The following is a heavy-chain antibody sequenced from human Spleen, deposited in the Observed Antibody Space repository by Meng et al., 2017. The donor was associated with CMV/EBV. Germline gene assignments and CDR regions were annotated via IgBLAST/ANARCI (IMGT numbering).Heavy chain of an antibody. Sequence: ASVKVSCKASGYTFTSYGISWVRQAPGQGLEWMGWMNPNSGNTGYAQKFWGRVTITRNTSISTAYMQLSSLRSEDTAVYYCAEGWGCSSTSCYHGFDYWGQGTLVTVSS. CDR3: AEGWGCSSTSCYHGFDY. CDR1: GYTFTSYG. D-gene: IGHD2-2*01. J-gene: IGHJ4*02. V-gene: IGHV1-8*03. CDR2: MNPNSGNT.